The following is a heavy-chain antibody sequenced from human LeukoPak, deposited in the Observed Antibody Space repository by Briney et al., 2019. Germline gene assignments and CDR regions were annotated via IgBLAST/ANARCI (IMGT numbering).Heavy chain of an antibody. D-gene: IGHD3-22*01. J-gene: IGHJ3*02. Sequence: ASVKVSCKASGDTFTSYYMHWVRQAPGQGLECMGIINPSGTSTSYAQKFQGRVTMTRDMSTSTVYMELSSPRSEDTAVYYCARGRHYYDSSDYYYEGDAVDIWGQGTMVTVSS. CDR3: ARGRHYYDSSDYYYEGDAVDI. V-gene: IGHV1-46*01. CDR1: GDTFTSYY. CDR2: INPSGTST.